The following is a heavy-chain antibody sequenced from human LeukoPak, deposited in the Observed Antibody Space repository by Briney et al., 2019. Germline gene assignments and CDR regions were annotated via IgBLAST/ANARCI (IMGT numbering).Heavy chain of an antibody. CDR3: ALDSSGWSDDSFDI. V-gene: IGHV4-59*01. Sequence: SETLSLTCTVSGASISFYYWSWIRQPPGKGLEWIGYIYYSGSTNYNPSLKSRVTMSIDTSKNHFSLNLNSVTAADTAIYYCALDSSGWSDDSFDIWGQGTMVTVSS. D-gene: IGHD6-13*01. J-gene: IGHJ3*02. CDR1: GASISFYY. CDR2: IYYSGST.